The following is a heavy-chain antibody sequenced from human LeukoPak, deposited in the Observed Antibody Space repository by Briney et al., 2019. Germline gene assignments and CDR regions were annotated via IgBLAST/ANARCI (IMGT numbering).Heavy chain of an antibody. J-gene: IGHJ6*03. CDR1: GYTFTSYA. D-gene: IGHD3-16*01. Sequence: ASVKVSCKASGYTFTSYAMNWVRQAPGQGLEWMGWINPNSGGTNYAQKFQGRVTMTRDTSISTAYMELSRLRSDDTAVYYCARGTFGGVSLFYYYYYMDVWGKGTTVTISS. V-gene: IGHV1-2*02. CDR3: ARGTFGGVSLFYYYYYMDV. CDR2: INPNSGGT.